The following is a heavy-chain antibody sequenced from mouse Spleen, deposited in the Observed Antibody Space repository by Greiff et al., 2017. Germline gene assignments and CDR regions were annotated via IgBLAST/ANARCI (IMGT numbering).Heavy chain of an antibody. CDR3: AKSYYGNLFFGY. J-gene: IGHJ2*01. CDR1: GYSFTGYY. D-gene: IGHD2-1*01. Sequence: EVQGVESGPELVKPGASVKISCKASGYSFTGYYMNWVKQSPEKSLEWIGEINPSTGGTTYNQKFKAKATLTVDKSSSTAYMQLKSLTSEDSAVYYCAKSYYGNLFFGYWGQGTTLTVSS. CDR2: INPSTGGT. V-gene: IGHV1-42*01.